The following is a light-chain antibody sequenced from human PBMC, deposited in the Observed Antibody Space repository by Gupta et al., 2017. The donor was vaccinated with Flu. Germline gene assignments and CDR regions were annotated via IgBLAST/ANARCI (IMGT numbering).Light chain of an antibody. V-gene: IGLV2-11*01. CDR1: SNDVGGYNR. J-gene: IGLJ1*01. Sequence: QSAPTQPLSVSGSPGQSVTISCTGPSNDVGGYNRVSWYEQRPGEAPKLILYDVTERPSGVPDRFSGSKSGNTASLTSSGLQADDEADYYCSSHAGRVTWVFGTGTTVTVL. CDR2: DVT. CDR3: SSHAGRVTWV.